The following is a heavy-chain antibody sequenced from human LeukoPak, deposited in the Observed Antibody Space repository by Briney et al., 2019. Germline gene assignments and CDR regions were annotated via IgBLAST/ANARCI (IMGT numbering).Heavy chain of an antibody. CDR3: ARVILWFGEPFDY. Sequence: ASVKVSCKASGYTFTGYYMHWVRHAPGQGLEWMGWINPNSGCTNYAQKFQGRVTMTRDTSISTAYMELSRLRSDDTAVYYCARVILWFGEPFDYWGQGTLVTVSS. J-gene: IGHJ4*02. CDR2: INPNSGCT. V-gene: IGHV1-2*02. CDR1: GYTFTGYY. D-gene: IGHD3-10*01.